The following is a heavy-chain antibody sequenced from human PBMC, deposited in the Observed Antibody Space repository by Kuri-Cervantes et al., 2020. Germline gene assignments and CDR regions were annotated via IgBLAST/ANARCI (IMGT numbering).Heavy chain of an antibody. CDR3: AAAYCSGGSCYGPHDAFDI. Sequence: GESLKISCVASGFSVTNYEMNWVRQAPGKGLEWISYISNTGGTMYYADSVKGRFTISRDNSKNTLYLQMNSLRSEDTAVYYCAAAYCSGGSCYGPHDAFDIWGQGTMVTVSS. CDR1: GFSVTNYE. D-gene: IGHD2-15*01. V-gene: IGHV3-48*03. CDR2: ISNTGGTM. J-gene: IGHJ3*02.